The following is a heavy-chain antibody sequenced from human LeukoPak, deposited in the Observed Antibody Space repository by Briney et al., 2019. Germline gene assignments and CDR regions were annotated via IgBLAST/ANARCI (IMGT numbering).Heavy chain of an antibody. D-gene: IGHD4-11*01. V-gene: IGHV1-46*01. Sequence: ASVKVSCKASGYTFTSYYMHWVRQAPGQGLEWMGIINPSGGSTSYAQKFQGRVTMTRDMSMSTVYMELSSLRSEDTAVYYCARIMTTVTTADYWGQGTLVTVSS. CDR3: ARIMTTVTTADY. CDR1: GYTFTSYY. J-gene: IGHJ4*02. CDR2: INPSGGST.